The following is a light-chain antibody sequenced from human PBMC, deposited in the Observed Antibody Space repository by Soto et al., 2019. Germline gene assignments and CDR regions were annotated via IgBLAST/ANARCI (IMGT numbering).Light chain of an antibody. CDR3: QQYQSYSQ. J-gene: IGKJ1*01. CDR1: ESINSW. Sequence: DIQMTQSPSTLSASVGDRVTITCRASESINSWLAWYQQKPGKAPRLLIYKASNLESRVPSRFSGSGSGTEFTLTITSLQPDDFATYYCQQYQSYSQFGQGTKVDIK. V-gene: IGKV1-5*03. CDR2: KAS.